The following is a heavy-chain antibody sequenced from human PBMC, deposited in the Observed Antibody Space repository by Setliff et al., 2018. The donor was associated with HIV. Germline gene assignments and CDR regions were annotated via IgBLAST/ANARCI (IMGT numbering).Heavy chain of an antibody. D-gene: IGHD2-21*01. J-gene: IGHJ6*03. V-gene: IGHV3-7*01. CDR1: SNYY. Sequence: SNYYCGWIRQPPGKGLEWVANIKQDGSEKYYVDSVKGRFTISRDNSKNTLYLQMSSLRAEDAAVYYCAKDGGDYNLDYYYYMDVWGKGTTVTVSS. CDR3: AKDGGDYNLDYYYYMDV. CDR2: IKQDGSEK.